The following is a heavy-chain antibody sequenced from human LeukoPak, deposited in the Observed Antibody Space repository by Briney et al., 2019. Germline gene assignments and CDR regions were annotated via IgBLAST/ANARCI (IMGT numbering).Heavy chain of an antibody. D-gene: IGHD6-19*01. CDR2: IYPADSDT. Sequence: GESLKISCKGSGYSFTDYWIGWVRQMPGKGLEWMGIIYPADSDTRYSPSFQGQVTISADKSISTAYLQWSSLKASDTAMYYCARLGIAVAGPLPGLYYFDYWGQGTLVTVSS. CDR1: GYSFTDYW. J-gene: IGHJ4*02. V-gene: IGHV5-51*01. CDR3: ARLGIAVAGPLPGLYYFDY.